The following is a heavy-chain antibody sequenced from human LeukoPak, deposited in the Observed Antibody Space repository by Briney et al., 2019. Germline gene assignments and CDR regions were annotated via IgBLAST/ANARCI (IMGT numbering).Heavy chain of an antibody. J-gene: IGHJ4*02. V-gene: IGHV1-69*13. CDR3: ARSRIAPAHFDY. CDR2: IIPIFGTA. CDR1: GGTFSSYA. Sequence: SVKVSCKASGGTFSSYAISWVRQAPGQGLEWMGGIIPIFGTANYAQKFQGRVTITADESTSTAYMELSSLRSEDTAVYYCARSRIAPAHFDYWGQGTLVTVSS. D-gene: IGHD6-13*01.